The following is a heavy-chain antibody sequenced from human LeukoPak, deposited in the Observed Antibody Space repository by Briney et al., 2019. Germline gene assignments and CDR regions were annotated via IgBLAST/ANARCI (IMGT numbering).Heavy chain of an antibody. CDR3: ASSYSAGVFDI. V-gene: IGHV1-2*02. CDR2: INPNNGDT. D-gene: IGHD6-13*01. J-gene: IGHJ3*02. CDR1: VSTVTISH. Sequence: GASVTLSFTSSVSTVTISHIHWVRQAPGQGLELMGWINPNNGDTNYAHKLQGRVTITTDTSNIPAYMQLIRLRADDTAVYCFASSYSAGVFDIWGPGTMVTVSS.